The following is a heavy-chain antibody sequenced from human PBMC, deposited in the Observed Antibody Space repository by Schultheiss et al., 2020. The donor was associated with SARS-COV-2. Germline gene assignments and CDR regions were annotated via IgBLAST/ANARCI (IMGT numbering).Heavy chain of an antibody. CDR1: GGSISSGGYY. Sequence: SQTLSLTCTVSGGSISSGGYYWSWIRQHPGKGLEWIGYIYYSGSTNYNPSLKSRVTISVDRSKNQFSLKLSSVTAADTAVYYCARGWYWAFDYWGQGTLVTVSS. D-gene: IGHD6-19*01. CDR3: ARGWYWAFDY. V-gene: IGHV4-31*03. CDR2: IYYSGST. J-gene: IGHJ4*02.